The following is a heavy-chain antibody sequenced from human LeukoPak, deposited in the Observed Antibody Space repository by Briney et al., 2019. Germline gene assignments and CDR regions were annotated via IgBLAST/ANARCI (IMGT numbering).Heavy chain of an antibody. V-gene: IGHV3-23*01. J-gene: IGHJ4*02. CDR2: IICSGGST. D-gene: IGHD2-2*01. CDR1: GFTFSSYA. CDR3: AKKGYCSSTSCYSAPGFDY. Sequence: GGSLRLSFAASGFTFSSYAMSWVRPAPGKGLEWVSAIICSGGSTYYADSVKGRFTISRDNSKNTLYLQMNSLTAEDTAVFYCAKKGYCSSTSCYSAPGFDYWGQGTLVTVSS.